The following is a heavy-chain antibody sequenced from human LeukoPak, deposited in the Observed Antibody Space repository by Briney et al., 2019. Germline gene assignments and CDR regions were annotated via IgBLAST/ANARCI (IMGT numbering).Heavy chain of an antibody. D-gene: IGHD1-26*01. V-gene: IGHV4-4*02. CDR1: GGSISSSNW. Sequence: PSGTLSLTCAVSGGSISSSNWWSWVRQPPGKGLEWIGEIYHSGSTNYNPSLKSRVTISVDTSKNQFSLKLSSVTAADTAVYYCARHYSERATLTTFDYWGQGTLVTVSS. CDR3: ARHYSERATLTTFDY. CDR2: IYHSGST. J-gene: IGHJ4*02.